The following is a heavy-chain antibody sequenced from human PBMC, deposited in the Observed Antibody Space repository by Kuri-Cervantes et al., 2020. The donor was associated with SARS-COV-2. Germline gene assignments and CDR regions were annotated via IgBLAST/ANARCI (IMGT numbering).Heavy chain of an antibody. J-gene: IGHJ4*02. D-gene: IGHD5-12*01. Sequence: GESLKISCAASGFNFSRTDMHWVRQAPGKGLEYVSAISSNGGSTYYADSVKGRFTISRDNSKNTLYLQMSSLRAEDTAVYYCVKEKGLPGVDYWGQGTLVTVSS. CDR3: VKEKGLPGVDY. CDR2: ISSNGGST. V-gene: IGHV3-64D*08. CDR1: GFNFSRTD.